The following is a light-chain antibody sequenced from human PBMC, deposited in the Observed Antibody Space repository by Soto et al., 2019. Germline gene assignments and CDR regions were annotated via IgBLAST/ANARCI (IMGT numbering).Light chain of an antibody. CDR3: HQYNNWPRA. CDR2: GAS. Sequence: EIVMTQSPGALSVSPGERVTFSCRASESVGNNLAWYQQRPGQTPSLLIYGASIRAPGVPARFSGSGSGTDFTPTISSLQSEDFAVYYCHQYNNWPRAFGQGTKLDLK. CDR1: ESVGNN. J-gene: IGKJ2*01. V-gene: IGKV3-15*01.